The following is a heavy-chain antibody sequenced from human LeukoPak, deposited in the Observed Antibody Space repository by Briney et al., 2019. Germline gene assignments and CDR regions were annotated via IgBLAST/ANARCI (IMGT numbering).Heavy chain of an antibody. V-gene: IGHV1-69*05. Sequence: SVKVSCKASGGTFSSYAISWVRQAPGQGLGWMGGVIPIFGTANYAQKFQGRVTITTDESTSTAYMELSSLRSEDTAVYYCARSPGVATMALDYWGQGTLVTVSS. J-gene: IGHJ4*02. CDR3: ARSPGVATMALDY. CDR2: VIPIFGTA. D-gene: IGHD5-12*01. CDR1: GGTFSSYA.